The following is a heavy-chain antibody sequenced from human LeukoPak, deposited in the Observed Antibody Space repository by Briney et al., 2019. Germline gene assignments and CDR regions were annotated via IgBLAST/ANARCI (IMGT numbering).Heavy chain of an antibody. Sequence: SETLSLTCAVSGYSISSPNYWGWIRQPPGKGLEWIGSIYHTGSIYYNPSLKSRVTISVDTSKNQFSLKLRSVTAADTAVYHCARKIVATKHFDYWGQGTLVTVSS. CDR3: ARKIVATKHFDY. V-gene: IGHV4-38-2*01. CDR2: IYHTGSI. CDR1: GYSISSPNY. J-gene: IGHJ4*02. D-gene: IGHD5-12*01.